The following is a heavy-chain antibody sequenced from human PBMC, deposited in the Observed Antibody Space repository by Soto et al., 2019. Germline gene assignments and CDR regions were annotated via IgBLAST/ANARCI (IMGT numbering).Heavy chain of an antibody. CDR2: MNANSGNT. CDR1: GYTFTSYD. V-gene: IGHV1-8*01. J-gene: IGHJ6*02. D-gene: IGHD1-1*01. CDR3: ARDRYNWNDQSYYYGMDV. Sequence: GASVKVSCKASGYTFTSYDINWVRQATGQGLEWMGWMNANSGNTDYAQKFQGRVTMTTDTSTSTAYMELRSLRSDDTAVYYCARDRYNWNDQSYYYGMDVWGQGTTVTVSS.